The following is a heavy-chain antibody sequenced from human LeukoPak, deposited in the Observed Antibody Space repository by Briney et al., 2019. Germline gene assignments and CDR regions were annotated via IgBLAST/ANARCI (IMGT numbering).Heavy chain of an antibody. D-gene: IGHD1-26*01. CDR3: ARERGGSYSFFDY. Sequence: GGSLRLSCAASGFTFSSYGMHWVRQAPGKGLEWVAVIWYDGSNKYYADSVKGRFTISRDNSKNTLYLQMNSLRAKDTAVYYCARERGGSYSFFDYWGQGTLVTVSS. J-gene: IGHJ4*02. V-gene: IGHV3-33*01. CDR1: GFTFSSYG. CDR2: IWYDGSNK.